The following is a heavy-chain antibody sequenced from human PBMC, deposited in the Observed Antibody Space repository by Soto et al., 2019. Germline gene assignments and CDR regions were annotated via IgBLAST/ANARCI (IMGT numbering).Heavy chain of an antibody. V-gene: IGHV4-34*01. J-gene: IGHJ5*02. CDR1: GGSFSGYY. Sequence: PSETLSLTCAVYGGSFSGYYWSWIRQPPGKGLEWIGEINHSGSTIYNPSLKSRVTISVDTSKNQFSLKLSSVPAADTAVYYCARGPITTTPRFDPWGQGTLVTVSA. CDR2: INHSGST. CDR3: ARGPITTTPRFDP. D-gene: IGHD3-22*01.